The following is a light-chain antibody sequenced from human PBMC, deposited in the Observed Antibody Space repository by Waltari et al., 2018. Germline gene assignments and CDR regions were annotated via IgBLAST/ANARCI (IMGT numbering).Light chain of an antibody. J-gene: IGLJ1*01. CDR1: DSDVGAYDF. V-gene: IGLV2-14*01. Sequence: QSALTQPASVSGSPGQSITISCSGTDSDVGAYDFVSWYQQHPGKAHLIIYEVSNRPSGISNRFSASKSGNTASLTISGLQAEDEADYCCSSYTTSSAPGVFGTGTRVTVL. CDR3: SSYTTSSAPGV. CDR2: EVS.